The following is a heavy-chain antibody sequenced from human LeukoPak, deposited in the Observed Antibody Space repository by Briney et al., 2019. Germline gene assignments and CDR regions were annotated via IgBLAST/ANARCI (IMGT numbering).Heavy chain of an antibody. CDR3: ARDREQQLTLYYYYGMDV. D-gene: IGHD6-13*01. J-gene: IGHJ6*02. CDR2: IKQDGSEK. CDR1: GFPLSRYW. V-gene: IGHV3-7*03. Sequence: GGSLRLSCAASGFPLSRYWMSGVREGPGKGSEGVAIIKQDGSEKYYVDSVKRRFTISRDNAKNSLYLQMNSLRAEDTAVYYCARDREQQLTLYYYYGMDVWGQGTTVTVSS.